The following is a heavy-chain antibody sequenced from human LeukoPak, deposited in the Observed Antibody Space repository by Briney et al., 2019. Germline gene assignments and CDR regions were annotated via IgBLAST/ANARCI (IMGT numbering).Heavy chain of an antibody. CDR3: ASGLGITMVRGVPDYYYYMDV. D-gene: IGHD3-10*01. CDR2: INPNSGGT. J-gene: IGHJ6*03. CDR1: GYTFTGYY. V-gene: IGHV1-2*02. Sequence: ASVKVSCKASGYTFTGYYMHWVRQAPGQGLEWMGWINPNSGGTNYAQKFQGRVTMTRDTSISTAYMELSRLRSDDTAVYYCASGLGITMVRGVPDYYYYMDVRGKGTTVTVSS.